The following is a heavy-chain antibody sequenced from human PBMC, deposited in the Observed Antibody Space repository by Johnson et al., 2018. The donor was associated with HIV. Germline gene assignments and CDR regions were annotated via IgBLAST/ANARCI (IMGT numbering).Heavy chain of an antibody. Sequence: QVQLVESGGGLVQPGGSLRLSCGASAFTFSSNDMKWVRQAPGKGLERVVVISYAGSNKSYADSVKRRFTIFRANSKNTVYLQLNSLRVEDTAVYYCAKGGYNWKFDGFDIWGQGTMVTVSS. CDR2: ISYAGSNK. J-gene: IGHJ3*02. V-gene: IGHV3-30*18. CDR1: AFTFSSND. D-gene: IGHD1-20*01. CDR3: AKGGYNWKFDGFDI.